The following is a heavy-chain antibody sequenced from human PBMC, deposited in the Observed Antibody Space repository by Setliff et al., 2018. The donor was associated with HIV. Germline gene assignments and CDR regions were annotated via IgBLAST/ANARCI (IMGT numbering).Heavy chain of an antibody. J-gene: IGHJ6*03. CDR2: INHSGST. CDR1: GGSFSSYY. V-gene: IGHV4-34*01. CDR3: GSIMVGGAMSYSYYYMDV. Sequence: SETLSLTCAVYGGSFSSYYWSWIRQPPGKGLEWIGEINHSGSTNYNPSLKSRVTISVDTSKNQFSLKLTSVTAADTAVYYCGSIMVGGAMSYSYYYMDVWGKGTTVTVSS. D-gene: IGHD3-16*01.